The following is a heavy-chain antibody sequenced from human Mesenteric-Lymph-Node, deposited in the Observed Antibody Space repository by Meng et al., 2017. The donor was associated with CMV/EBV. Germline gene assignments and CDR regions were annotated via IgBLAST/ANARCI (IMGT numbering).Heavy chain of an antibody. V-gene: IGHV3-74*01. CDR2: INSDGSST. Sequence: GGSLRLSCAASGFTFSSYWMHWVRQAPGKGLVWVSRINSDGSSTSYADSVKGRFTISRDNAKNTLYLQMNSLRAEDTAVYYCARDAYYYDSSGYCYFDYWGQGTLVTVSS. D-gene: IGHD3-22*01. CDR3: ARDAYYYDSSGYCYFDY. CDR1: GFTFSSYW. J-gene: IGHJ4*02.